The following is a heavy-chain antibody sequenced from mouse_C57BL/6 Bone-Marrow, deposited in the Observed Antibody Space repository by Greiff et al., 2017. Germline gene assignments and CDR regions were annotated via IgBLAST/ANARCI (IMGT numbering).Heavy chain of an antibody. D-gene: IGHD1-1*01. Sequence: VMLVESGAELARPGASVKLSCKASGYTFTSYGISWVKQRTGQGLEWIGEIYPRSGNTYYNEKFKGKATLTADKSSSTAYMELRSLTSEDSAVYFCAREVYYYGSSPYYYAMDYWGQGTSVTVSS. CDR2: IYPRSGNT. V-gene: IGHV1-81*01. J-gene: IGHJ4*01. CDR3: AREVYYYGSSPYYYAMDY. CDR1: GYTFTSYG.